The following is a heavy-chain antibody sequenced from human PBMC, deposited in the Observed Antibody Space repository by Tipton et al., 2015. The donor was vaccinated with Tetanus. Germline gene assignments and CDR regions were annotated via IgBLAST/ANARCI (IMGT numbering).Heavy chain of an antibody. Sequence: TLSLTCTVSRGPISSYYWSWIRQPAGKGLEWVGHISNGNTDYSTSLKSRVTLSVDLSKNQFSLQLRAVTAADTAVYYCARANNDYPKKGPFDYWGQGILVIVSS. CDR1: RGPISSYY. V-gene: IGHV4-4*07. J-gene: IGHJ4*02. D-gene: IGHD5-12*01. CDR3: ARANNDYPKKGPFDY. CDR2: ISNGNT.